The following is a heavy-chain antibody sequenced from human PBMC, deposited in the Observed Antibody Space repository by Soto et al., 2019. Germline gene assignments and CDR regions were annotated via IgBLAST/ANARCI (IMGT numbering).Heavy chain of an antibody. V-gene: IGHV2-5*02. Sequence: ITLKESSPTLVKHTQTLTLTCSFSGFSLYTGGVGVGWIRQPPGKALEWLALLYWDDTRRYNPSLKNTLTIAKDTSENQVVLTVTDMGPVDTGTYFCAHYTTDTYFDVWGKGATVTVSS. D-gene: IGHD1-1*01. CDR2: LYWDDTR. CDR1: GFSLYTGGVG. J-gene: IGHJ6*04. CDR3: AHYTTDTYFDV.